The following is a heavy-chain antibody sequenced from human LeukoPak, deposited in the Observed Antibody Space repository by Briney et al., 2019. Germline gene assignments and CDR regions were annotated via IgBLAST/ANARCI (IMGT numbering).Heavy chain of an antibody. CDR1: GGTFSSYA. V-gene: IGHV1-69*04. D-gene: IGHD6-19*01. CDR2: IIPILGIA. CDR3: ARAGIAVADPFDY. Sequence: GASVKVSCKASGGTFSSYAISWVRQAPGQGLEWMGRIIPILGIANYAQKFQGRVTITADKSTSTAYMELSSLRSEDTAVYYCARAGIAVADPFDYWGQGTLVTVSS. J-gene: IGHJ4*02.